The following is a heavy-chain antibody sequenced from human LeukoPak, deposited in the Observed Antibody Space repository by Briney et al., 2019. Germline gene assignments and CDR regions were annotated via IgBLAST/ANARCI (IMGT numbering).Heavy chain of an antibody. CDR3: ASAMRSSWSNYNPAFDY. CDR1: GFTVSSNY. D-gene: IGHD6-13*01. CDR2: IYSGGST. V-gene: IGHV3-66*01. Sequence: GGSLRLSCAASGFTVSSNYMSWVRQAPGKGLEWVSVIYSGGSTYYADSVKGRFTISRDNSKNTLYLQMNSLRAEDTAVYYCASAMRSSWSNYNPAFDYWGQGTLVTVSS. J-gene: IGHJ4*02.